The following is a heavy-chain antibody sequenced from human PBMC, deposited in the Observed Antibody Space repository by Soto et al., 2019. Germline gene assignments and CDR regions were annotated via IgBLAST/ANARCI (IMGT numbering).Heavy chain of an antibody. CDR1: GASVSSYY. Sequence: QVRLHESGPGLVKPSETLSLTCTVSGASVSSYYWSWFRQPVGKGLEWIGRIHSSGNLNYNPSLESRVTMSLDTSNNRFSLRLTSVTAADAPLFLFARDVGENYWGQGIRVAFSS. D-gene: IGHD3-10*01. V-gene: IGHV4-4*07. J-gene: IGHJ4*02. CDR3: ARDVGENY. CDR2: IHSSGNL.